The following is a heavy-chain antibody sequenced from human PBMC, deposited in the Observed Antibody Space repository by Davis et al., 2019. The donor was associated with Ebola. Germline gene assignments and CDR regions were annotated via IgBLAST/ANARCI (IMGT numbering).Heavy chain of an antibody. Sequence: MPGGSLSLSCAVYGGSFSGYYWSWIRQPPGKGLEWIGEINHSGSTNYNPSLKSRVTISVDTSKNQFSLKLSSVTAADTAVYYCARELYYYDSSGYYYYGMDVWGQGTTVTVSS. J-gene: IGHJ6*02. CDR1: GGSFSGYY. CDR2: INHSGST. D-gene: IGHD3-22*01. CDR3: ARELYYYDSSGYYYYGMDV. V-gene: IGHV4-34*01.